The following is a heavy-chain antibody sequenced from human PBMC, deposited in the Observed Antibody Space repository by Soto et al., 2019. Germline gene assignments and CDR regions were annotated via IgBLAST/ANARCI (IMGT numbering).Heavy chain of an antibody. J-gene: IGHJ6*02. Sequence: PGGSLRLSCSASVFTFSSYPMQLVRQAPGKGLEYVSAISSNGGSKYYADSVKGRFTISRDNSKNTLSLQMSSLRAEDTAVYYCAKDQGPLYYYGMEVWGQGTTVTVSS. V-gene: IGHV3-64D*06. CDR3: AKDQGPLYYYGMEV. CDR2: ISSNGGSK. CDR1: VFTFSSYP.